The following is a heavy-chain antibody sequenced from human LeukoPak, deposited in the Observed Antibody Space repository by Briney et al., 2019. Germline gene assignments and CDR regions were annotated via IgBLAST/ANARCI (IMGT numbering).Heavy chain of an antibody. V-gene: IGHV3-48*04. CDR1: GFTFSTCS. CDR3: ARRGTLDY. CDR2: ISSSSTTI. J-gene: IGHJ4*02. Sequence: PRGSLRLSCAASGFTFSTCSMNWVRQAPGKGLEWVSYISSSSTTIYYADSVKGRFTISRDNAKNSLYLQMNSLRAEDTAVYFCARRGTLDYWGQGTLVTVSS.